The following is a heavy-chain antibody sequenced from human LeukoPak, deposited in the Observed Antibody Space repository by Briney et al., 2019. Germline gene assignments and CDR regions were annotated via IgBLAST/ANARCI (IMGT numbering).Heavy chain of an antibody. CDR1: GFTFSSYS. J-gene: IGHJ4*02. CDR3: VREGLGSYYFDY. CDR2: ISSSSSYI. V-gene: IGHV3-21*01. Sequence: GGSLRLSCAASGFTFSSYSMNWVRQAPGKGLEWVSSISSSSSYIYYADSVKGRFTISRDNAKNSLYLQMNSLRAEDTAVYYCVREGLGSYYFDYWGQGTLVTVSS. D-gene: IGHD1-26*01.